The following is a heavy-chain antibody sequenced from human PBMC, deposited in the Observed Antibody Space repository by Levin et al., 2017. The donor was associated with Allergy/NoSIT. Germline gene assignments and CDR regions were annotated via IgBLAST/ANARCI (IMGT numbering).Heavy chain of an antibody. CDR2: IKSKTDCGTT. V-gene: IGHV3-15*01. CDR3: TTFRYFDWVDYYYMDV. J-gene: IGHJ6*03. CDR1: GFTFSNAW. D-gene: IGHD3-9*01. Sequence: PGESLKISCAASGFTFSNAWMSWVRQAPGKGLEWVGRIKSKTDCGTTDYAAPVKGRFTISRDDSKNTLYLQMNSLKTEDTAVYYCTTFRYFDWVDYYYMDVWGKGTTVTVSS.